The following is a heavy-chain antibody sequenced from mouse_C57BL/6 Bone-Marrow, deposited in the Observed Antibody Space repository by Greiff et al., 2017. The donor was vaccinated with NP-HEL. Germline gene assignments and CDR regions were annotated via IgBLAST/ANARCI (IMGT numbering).Heavy chain of an antibody. J-gene: IGHJ4*01. V-gene: IGHV5-4*03. CDR3: ARAIYYYSMDY. CDR2: ISDGGSYT. CDR1: GFTFSSYA. Sequence: EVKLVESGGGLVKPGGSLKLSCAASGFTFSSYAMSWVRQTPEKRLEWVATISDGGSYTCYPDNVKGRFTISRDNAKNNLYLQMSHLKSEDTAMYYCARAIYYYSMDYWGQGTSVTVSS.